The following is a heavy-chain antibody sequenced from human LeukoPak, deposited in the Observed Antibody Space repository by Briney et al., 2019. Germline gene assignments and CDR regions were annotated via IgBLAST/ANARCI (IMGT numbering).Heavy chain of an antibody. CDR3: AKSTSPLYYYYGMDV. CDR2: ISGSGGST. CDR1: GFTFSNYA. D-gene: IGHD2-2*01. Sequence: AGGSLRLSCAASGFTFSNYAMSWVRQAPGKGLEWVPTISGSGGSTYYADSVKGRFTISRDNSKNTLYLQLNSLRAEDTAVYYCAKSTSPLYYYYGMDVWGQGTTVTVSS. J-gene: IGHJ6*02. V-gene: IGHV3-23*01.